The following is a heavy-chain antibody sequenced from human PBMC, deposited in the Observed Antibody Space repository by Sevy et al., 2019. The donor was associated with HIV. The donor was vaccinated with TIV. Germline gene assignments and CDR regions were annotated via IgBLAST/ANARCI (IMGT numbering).Heavy chain of an antibody. J-gene: IGHJ4*02. CDR2: LYYSGIT. V-gene: IGHV4-59*08. CDR3: ARGLAYYLDS. CDR1: GDSISSYY. D-gene: IGHD4-17*01. Sequence: SETLSITCSLSGDSISSYYSTWVRQPPGKGLEWIGYLYYSGITNYNPSLKSRVTISVDTSKNQFSLKLTSVTAADTAVYYCARGLAYYLDSWGQGTLVTVSS.